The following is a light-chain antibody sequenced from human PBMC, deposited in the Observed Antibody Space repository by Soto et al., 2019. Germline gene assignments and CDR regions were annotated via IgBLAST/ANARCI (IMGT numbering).Light chain of an antibody. CDR3: QQYNNWPLT. J-gene: IGKJ1*01. Sequence: DIQMTQSPSTLSASVGDRVTITCRASQTISFSLAWYQQKPGKAPKLLIYDASTLQSGVPSRFSGSGSGTEFTLTISNLQSEDFAVYYCQQYNNWPLTFGQGTKVDIK. V-gene: IGKV1-5*01. CDR1: QTISFS. CDR2: DAS.